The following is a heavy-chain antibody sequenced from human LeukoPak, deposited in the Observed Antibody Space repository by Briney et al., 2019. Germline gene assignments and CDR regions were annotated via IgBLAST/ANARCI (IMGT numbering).Heavy chain of an antibody. V-gene: IGHV1-69*06. CDR1: GGTFSSYA. CDR2: IIPIFGTA. J-gene: IGHJ4*02. CDR3: ATGSEWPAYYFDY. Sequence: GASVKVSCQASGGTFSSYAISWVRQAPAQGLEWMGGIIPIFGTANYAQKFQGRVTITADKSTSTAYMELSSLRSEDTAVYYCATGSEWPAYYFDYWGQGTLVTVSS. D-gene: IGHD3-3*01.